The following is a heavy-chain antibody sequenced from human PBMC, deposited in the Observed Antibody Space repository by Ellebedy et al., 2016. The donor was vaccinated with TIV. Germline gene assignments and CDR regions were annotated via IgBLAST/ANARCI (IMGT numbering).Heavy chain of an antibody. J-gene: IGHJ6*02. V-gene: IGHV4-34*01. CDR2: INHSGST. CDR3: ARGSNGYYYGMDV. CDR1: GGSISNYY. D-gene: IGHD6-19*01. Sequence: SETLSLTCTVSGGSISNYYWSWIRQPPGKGLEWIGEINHSGSTNYNPSLKSRVTISVDTSKNQFSLKLSSVTAADTAVYYCARGSNGYYYGMDVWGQGTTVTVSS.